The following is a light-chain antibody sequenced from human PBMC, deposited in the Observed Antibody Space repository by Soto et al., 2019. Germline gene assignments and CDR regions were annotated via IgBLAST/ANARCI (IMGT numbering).Light chain of an antibody. Sequence: QSVLTQPASVSGSPGQSVAISCTGTSSDVGAYNYISWYQQHPGKAPKLLLSEVSNRPSGVSDRFSGSKSGNTASLTISGLQAEEQADYYCSSLTTRFTYVFGTRTKVTVL. CDR3: SSLTTRFTYV. CDR2: EVS. J-gene: IGLJ1*01. CDR1: SSDVGAYNY. V-gene: IGLV2-14*01.